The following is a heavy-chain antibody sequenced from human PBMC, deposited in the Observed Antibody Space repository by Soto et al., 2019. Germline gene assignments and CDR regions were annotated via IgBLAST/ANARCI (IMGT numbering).Heavy chain of an antibody. J-gene: IGHJ4*02. V-gene: IGHV3-23*01. CDR1: GFTVRTYS. Sequence: WGSLRLSWAASGFTVRTYSMSWVRQAPGKGPQWLSALSGSGGTTYYADSVKGRFTISRDNSKNTLYLQMNSLRAEDTAVYYCAKDLVGATSYWGQGTLVTVSS. CDR3: AKDLVGATSY. CDR2: LSGSGGTT. D-gene: IGHD1-26*01.